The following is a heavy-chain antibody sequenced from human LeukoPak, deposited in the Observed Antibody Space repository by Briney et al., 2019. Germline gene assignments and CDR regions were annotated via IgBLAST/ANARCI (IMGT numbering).Heavy chain of an antibody. CDR3: ARGAHYHDSSEGYDY. J-gene: IGHJ4*02. CDR2: INPKSGGT. CDR1: GYTFTGYY. V-gene: IGHV1-2*02. Sequence: ASVKVSCKASGYTFTGYYMHWVRQAPGQGREGMGWINPKSGGTNYAQKFQGRVTMTRDTSISTAYMELSRLRPADPAVYYCARGAHYHDSSEGYDYWGQGTLVTVSS. D-gene: IGHD3-22*01.